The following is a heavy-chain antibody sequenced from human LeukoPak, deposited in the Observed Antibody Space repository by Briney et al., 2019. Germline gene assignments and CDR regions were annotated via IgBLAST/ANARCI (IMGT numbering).Heavy chain of an antibody. V-gene: IGHV4-31*03. CDR2: SHYSGTT. Sequence: PSETLSLTCTVSGAPISSGGYYWSWIRQQPGKGLEWIGYSHYSGTTYYNTSLKSRVAISVDTSKNQFSLKLSSVTATDTAVYYCARDGPTSVLWGQGTLVTVSS. J-gene: IGHJ4*02. D-gene: IGHD1-1*01. CDR1: GAPISSGGYY. CDR3: ARDGPTSVL.